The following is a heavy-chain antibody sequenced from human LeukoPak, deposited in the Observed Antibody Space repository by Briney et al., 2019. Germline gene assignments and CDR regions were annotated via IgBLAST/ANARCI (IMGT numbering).Heavy chain of an antibody. CDR2: ITNSGENT. J-gene: IGHJ6*03. CDR1: GFSFPYG. Sequence: GGSLRLSCEASGFSFPYGMSWVRQAPGKGLEWVSGITNSGENTYYADSVKGRFTISRDNSKNTLFLEMDSLRVEDTAVYYCARGLISQYYYGSGSYAVRDDYYYYMDVWGKGTTVTISS. CDR3: ARGLISQYYYGSGSYAVRDDYYYYMDV. D-gene: IGHD3-10*01. V-gene: IGHV3-23*01.